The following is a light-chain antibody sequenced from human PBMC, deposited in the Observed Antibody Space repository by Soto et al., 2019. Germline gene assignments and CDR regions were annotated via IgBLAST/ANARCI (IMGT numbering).Light chain of an antibody. CDR3: CSYAGSSIWV. J-gene: IGLJ3*02. CDR1: GSDVGNYNL. V-gene: IGLV2-23*02. CDR2: EVN. Sequence: QSALTQPASVSGSLGQSITVSCSGSGSDVGNYNLVSWYQQQPGKAPKLIIYEVNKAPSGVSNRFSGSKSGNTASLTISGLQPDDESHYYCCSYAGSSIWVFGGGTKVTVL.